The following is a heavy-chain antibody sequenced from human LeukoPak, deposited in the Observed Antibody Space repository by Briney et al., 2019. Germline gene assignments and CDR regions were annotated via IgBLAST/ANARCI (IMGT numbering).Heavy chain of an antibody. V-gene: IGHV4-31*03. CDR2: IYYSGST. D-gene: IGHD2-15*01. Sequence: SETLSLTCTVSGGSISSGGYYWSWIRQRPGKGLEWIGYIYYSGSTYYNPSLKSRVTISVDTSKNQFSLKLSSVTAADTAVYYCARDSSTSRRIGWFDPWGQGTLVTVSS. CDR3: ARDSSTSRRIGWFDP. J-gene: IGHJ5*02. CDR1: GGSISSGGYY.